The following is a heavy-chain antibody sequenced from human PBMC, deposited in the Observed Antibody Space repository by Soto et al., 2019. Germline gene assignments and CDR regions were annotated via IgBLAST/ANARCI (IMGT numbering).Heavy chain of an antibody. J-gene: IGHJ4*02. D-gene: IGHD4-4*01. Sequence: XETLSLTCTVAGCSISSYYWSWIRQPPGKGLEYIGYVYFSGSANYNPSLKSRLTISLDTSKNQLSLKLSSVTAADTAVYYCARELQGLYYFDYWGQGTLVTVSS. V-gene: IGHV4-59*01. CDR3: ARELQGLYYFDY. CDR2: VYFSGSA. CDR1: GCSISSYY.